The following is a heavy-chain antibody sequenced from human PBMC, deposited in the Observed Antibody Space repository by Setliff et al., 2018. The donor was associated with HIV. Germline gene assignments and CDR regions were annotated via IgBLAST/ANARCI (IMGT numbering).Heavy chain of an antibody. D-gene: IGHD3-9*01. CDR2: IYYSGST. CDR3: ARAELHYDILTQFKSVDV. Sequence: SGPTLVNPTQTLTLTCTFSGFSLSTIGMCVTWIRQPPGKGLEWIGYIYYSGSTNYNPSLKSRVTISVDTSKNQFSLKLSAVTAADTAVYYCARAELHYDILTQFKSVDVWGKGTTVTVSS. V-gene: IGHV4-61*08. J-gene: IGHJ6*04. CDR1: GFSLSTIGMC.